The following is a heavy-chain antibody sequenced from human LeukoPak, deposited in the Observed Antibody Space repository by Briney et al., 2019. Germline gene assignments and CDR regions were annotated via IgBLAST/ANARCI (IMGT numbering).Heavy chain of an antibody. Sequence: GGSLRLSCAASGFTFSGYWMHWVRQAPGKGLVWVSRIKSDGSTTSYADSVKGRFTISRDNAKNTLYLQMNSLRAEDTAVYHCGRVLTVTRFGGVVDNWGQGTLVTVSS. J-gene: IGHJ4*02. CDR1: GFTFSGYW. CDR2: IKSDGSTT. V-gene: IGHV3-74*01. D-gene: IGHD4-17*01. CDR3: GRVLTVTRFGGVVDN.